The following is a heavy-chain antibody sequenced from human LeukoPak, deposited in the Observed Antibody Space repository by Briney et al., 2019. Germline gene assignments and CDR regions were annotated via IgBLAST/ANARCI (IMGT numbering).Heavy chain of an antibody. CDR1: GGSISGYY. Sequence: SETLSLTCTVSGGSISGYYWSWIRQAPGKGLEWIGYIYNSGSLNYNPSLKSRVTIAVDTSENQFSLKLTSVTAADTAVYYCARSPLISSGWLGLDSWSQGILVTVSS. V-gene: IGHV4-59*01. D-gene: IGHD6-19*01. J-gene: IGHJ4*02. CDR2: IYNSGSL. CDR3: ARSPLISSGWLGLDS.